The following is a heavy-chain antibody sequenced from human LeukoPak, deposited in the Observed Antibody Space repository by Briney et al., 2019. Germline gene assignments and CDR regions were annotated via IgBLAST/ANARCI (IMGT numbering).Heavy chain of an antibody. Sequence: GGSLRLSCAASGFTFSSYWMSWVRQAPGKGLEWVANIKQDGSEKYYVDSVKGRFTISRDNAKNSLYLQMNSLRAEDTAVYYCARGSGELHYYYYYMDVWGKGTTVTISS. CDR1: GFTFSSYW. J-gene: IGHJ6*03. D-gene: IGHD1-26*01. CDR2: IKQDGSEK. V-gene: IGHV3-7*01. CDR3: ARGSGELHYYYYYMDV.